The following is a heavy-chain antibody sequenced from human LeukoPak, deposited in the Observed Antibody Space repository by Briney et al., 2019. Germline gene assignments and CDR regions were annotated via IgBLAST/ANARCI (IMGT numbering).Heavy chain of an antibody. V-gene: IGHV4-59*12. D-gene: IGHD3-16*01. Sequence: SETLSLTCAVYGGSFSGYYWSWIRQPPGKGLEWIGYIYYSGSTNYNPSLKSRVTISIDTSKNQFSLKLSSVTAADTAVYYCARRPWYDYVSSAIDYWRQGTLVSVSS. CDR3: ARRPWYDYVSSAIDY. J-gene: IGHJ4*02. CDR1: GGSFSGYY. CDR2: IYYSGST.